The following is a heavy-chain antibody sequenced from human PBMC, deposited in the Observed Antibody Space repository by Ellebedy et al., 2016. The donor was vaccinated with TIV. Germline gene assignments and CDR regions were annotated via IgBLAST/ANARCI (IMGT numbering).Heavy chain of an antibody. CDR1: GFTFSAHY. J-gene: IGHJ4*02. V-gene: IGHV3-72*01. D-gene: IGHD5-12*01. CDR3: AREYSPGAYEFDY. CDR2: SRINTRGYTT. Sequence: GGSLRLSXAASGFTFSAHYMHWVRQAPGKGLEWVALSRINTRGYTTEYAASVRGRFTVSRDDSKNSLYLQMNSLETEDTAVYYCAREYSPGAYEFDYWGQGTLVTVSS.